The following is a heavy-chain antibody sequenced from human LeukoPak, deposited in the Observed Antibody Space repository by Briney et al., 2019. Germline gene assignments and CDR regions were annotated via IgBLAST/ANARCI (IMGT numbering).Heavy chain of an antibody. CDR1: GGTFTNYA. V-gene: IGHV1-69*13. CDR2: IIPIFSTP. J-gene: IGHJ5*02. D-gene: IGHD3-9*01. CDR3: AREWTYYDILARSRRGGWFDP. Sequence: GASVKVSCKASGGTFTNYAISWVRQAPGQGLEWMGGIIPIFSTPNYAQKFQGRVTITADESTSTAYMELSSLRSEDTAVYYCAREWTYYDILARSRRGGWFDPWGQGTLVTVSS.